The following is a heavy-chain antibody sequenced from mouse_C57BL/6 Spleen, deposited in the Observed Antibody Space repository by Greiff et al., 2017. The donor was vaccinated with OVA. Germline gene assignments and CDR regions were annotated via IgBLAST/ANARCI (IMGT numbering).Heavy chain of an antibody. D-gene: IGHD1-1*01. Sequence: QVQLKESGPGILQSSQTLSLTCSFSGFSLSTSGMGVSWIRQPSGKGLEWLAHIYWDDDKRYNPSLKSRLTISKDTSRNQVFLKITSVDTADTATYDCARSYYYGSSYYFDYWGQGTTLTVSS. J-gene: IGHJ2*01. CDR3: ARSYYYGSSYYFDY. V-gene: IGHV8-12*01. CDR2: IYWDDDK. CDR1: GFSLSTSGMG.